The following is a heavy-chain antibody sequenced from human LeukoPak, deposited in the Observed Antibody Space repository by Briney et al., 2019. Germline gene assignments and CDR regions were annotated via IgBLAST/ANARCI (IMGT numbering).Heavy chain of an antibody. CDR1: GFTFSSYA. V-gene: IGHV3-23*01. CDR3: AKDIYGDYGGFDY. J-gene: IGHJ4*02. D-gene: IGHD4-17*01. CDR2: ITTNGDST. Sequence: GGSLRLSCAASGFTFSSYAMGWVPQAPGKGLEWVSGITTNGDSTSYADSVKGRFTISRDNSKNTLYLQMNSLRVEDTAVYSCAKDIYGDYGGFDYWGQGALVTVSS.